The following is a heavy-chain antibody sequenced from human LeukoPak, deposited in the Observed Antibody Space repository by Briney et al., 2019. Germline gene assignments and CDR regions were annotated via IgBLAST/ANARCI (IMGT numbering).Heavy chain of an antibody. V-gene: IGHV3-53*01. D-gene: IGHD3-16*01. J-gene: IGHJ3*02. CDR1: GLTVSSNY. CDR3: ARYTFRAVDI. CDR2: IYAGGDT. Sequence: GGSLRLSCAASGLTVSSNYKTWVRQAPGKGLEWVSNIYAGGDTHYADSVRGRFTISRDNSNNTLYLQMNSLRAEDTAVYYCARYTFRAVDIWGQGTMVTVSS.